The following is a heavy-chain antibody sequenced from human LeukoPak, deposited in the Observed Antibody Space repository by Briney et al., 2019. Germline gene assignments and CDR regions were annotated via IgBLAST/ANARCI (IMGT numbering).Heavy chain of an antibody. CDR2: INPNSGGT. CDR1: GYTFTGYY. Sequence: AASVKVSCKASGYTFTGYYMHCVRQAPGQGLEWMGWINPNSGGTNYAQKFQGRVTMTRDTSISTAYMELSRLRSDDTAVYYCARIDLIAAAGGFDYWGQGTLVTVSS. J-gene: IGHJ4*02. D-gene: IGHD6-13*01. V-gene: IGHV1-2*02. CDR3: ARIDLIAAAGGFDY.